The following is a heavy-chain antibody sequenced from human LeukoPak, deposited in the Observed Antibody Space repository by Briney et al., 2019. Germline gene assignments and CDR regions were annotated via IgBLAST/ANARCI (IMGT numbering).Heavy chain of an antibody. D-gene: IGHD6-25*01. V-gene: IGHV4-39*01. J-gene: IGHJ4*02. Sequence: SETLSLTCTVSGGSINSDSHHWGWIRQPPGKGLEWIGSMYYKGYTYYNPSLKSRVTVSVDTSKNQFSLKLSSVTAADTAVYYRARLELRSGGSGSVDYCGQGTLVTVSS. CDR1: GGSINSDSHH. CDR2: MYYKGYT. CDR3: ARLELRSGGSGSVDY.